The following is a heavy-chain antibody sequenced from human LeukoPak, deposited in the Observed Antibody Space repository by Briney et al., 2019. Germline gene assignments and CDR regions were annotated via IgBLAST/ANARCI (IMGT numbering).Heavy chain of an antibody. J-gene: IGHJ4*02. CDR3: ARDPTTVVTVPYFFDD. CDR2: INHRGNT. Sequence: PSETLSLTCAVSGGSFFGYHWNWIRQTPGKGLEWIGEINHRGNTNYNPSLESRVTISVDTSKNQFSLKLRSVTAADTDVYYCARDPTTVVTVPYFFDDWVQGTRVTVSS. D-gene: IGHD4-23*01. CDR1: GGSFFGYH. V-gene: IGHV4-34*01.